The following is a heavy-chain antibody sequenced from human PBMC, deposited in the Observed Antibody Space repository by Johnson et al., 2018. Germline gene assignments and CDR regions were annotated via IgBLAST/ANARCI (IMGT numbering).Heavy chain of an antibody. CDR1: GFTFSSYD. J-gene: IGHJ3*02. CDR2: IGTDGDT. D-gene: IGHD4-23*01. CDR3: ARSVYGGNWYDAFDI. Sequence: EVQLVESGGGLVQPGGSLRLSCAASGFTFSSYDMHWVRQATGKGMEWVSAIGTDGDTSSPGLVKGRFTISRENAKISLYLQMNSLSAGDRAVYYCARSVYGGNWYDAFDIWGQGTMVTVSS. V-gene: IGHV3-13*01.